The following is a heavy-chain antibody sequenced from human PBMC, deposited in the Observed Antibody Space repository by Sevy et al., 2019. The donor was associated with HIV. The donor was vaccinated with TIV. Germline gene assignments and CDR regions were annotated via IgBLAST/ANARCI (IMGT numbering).Heavy chain of an antibody. CDR3: AKDRRAGYSNYVYYGMDV. CDR1: GFTFDDYT. D-gene: IGHD4-4*01. V-gene: IGHV3-43*01. CDR2: ISWDGGST. J-gene: IGHJ6*02. Sequence: GGSLRLSCAASGFTFDDYTMHWVRQAPGKGLEWVSLISWDGGSTYYADSVKGRFTISRDNSKNSLYLQMNSLRTEGTALYYCAKDRRAGYSNYVYYGMDVWGQGTTVTVSS.